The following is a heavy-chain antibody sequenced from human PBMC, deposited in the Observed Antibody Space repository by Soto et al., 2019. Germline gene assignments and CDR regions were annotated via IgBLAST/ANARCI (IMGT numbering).Heavy chain of an antibody. D-gene: IGHD3-10*01. V-gene: IGHV3-23*01. CDR3: AKERNLITIVRSYYGMDV. CDR1: GFTFSSCA. J-gene: IGHJ6*02. CDR2: ISGSGGST. Sequence: VGSLRLSCAASGFTFSSCAMSWVRQATGKGLEWVSAISGSGGSTYYADSVKGRFTISRDNSKNTLYLQMNSLRAEDTAVYYCAKERNLITIVRSYYGMDVWGQGTTVTVSS.